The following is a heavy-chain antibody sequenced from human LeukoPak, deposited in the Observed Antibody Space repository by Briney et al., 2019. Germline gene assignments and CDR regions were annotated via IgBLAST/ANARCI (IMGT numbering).Heavy chain of an antibody. CDR3: ARNLPAAIDAFDI. D-gene: IGHD2-2*01. CDR1: GGTFSSYA. Sequence: SVKVSCKASGGTFSSYATSWVRQAPGQGLEWMGGIIPIFGTANYAQKFQGRVTITADESTSTAYMELSSLRSEDTAVYYCARNLPAAIDAFDIWGQGTMVTVSS. CDR2: IIPIFGTA. V-gene: IGHV1-69*13. J-gene: IGHJ3*02.